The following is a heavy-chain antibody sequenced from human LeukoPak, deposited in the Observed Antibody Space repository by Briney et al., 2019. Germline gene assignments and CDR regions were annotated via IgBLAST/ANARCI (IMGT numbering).Heavy chain of an antibody. V-gene: IGHV3-74*01. J-gene: IGHJ4*02. Sequence: PGGSLRDSCTASGFTFSNYCMHWVRQTPGKGLIWVSRICPGGTITNYADSVKGRFTISRDGAKNMMFLQMNSLRADDTAVYYCVRDFRSADYWGQGILVTVSS. CDR1: GFTFSNYC. CDR2: ICPGGTIT. CDR3: VRDFRSADY.